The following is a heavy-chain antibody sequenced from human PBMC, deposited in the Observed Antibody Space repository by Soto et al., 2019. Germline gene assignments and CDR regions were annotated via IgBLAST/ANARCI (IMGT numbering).Heavy chain of an antibody. CDR3: AKDFGYNYGYDAFDI. J-gene: IGHJ3*02. CDR2: NSGSGGST. Sequence: GGSLRLSCAASGFTFSSYAMSWVRQAPGKGLEWVSGNSGSGGSTYYVDSVKGRFTISRDNSKNTLYLQMNNLRAEDTAVYYCAKDFGYNYGYDAFDIWGQGTMVTVSS. D-gene: IGHD5-18*01. CDR1: GFTFSSYA. V-gene: IGHV3-23*01.